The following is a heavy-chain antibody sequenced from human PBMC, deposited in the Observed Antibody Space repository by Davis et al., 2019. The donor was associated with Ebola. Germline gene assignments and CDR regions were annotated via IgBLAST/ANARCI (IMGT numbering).Heavy chain of an antibody. J-gene: IGHJ4*02. Sequence: AASVKVSCKASGYTFTSYDINWVRQATGQGLEWMGWMNPNSGNTGYAQKFQGRVTMTRNTSISTAYMELSSLRSEDTAVYYCATSFLRSSPFDYWGQGTLVTVSS. D-gene: IGHD5-12*01. CDR2: MNPNSGNT. CDR1: GYTFTSYD. CDR3: ATSFLRSSPFDY. V-gene: IGHV1-8*01.